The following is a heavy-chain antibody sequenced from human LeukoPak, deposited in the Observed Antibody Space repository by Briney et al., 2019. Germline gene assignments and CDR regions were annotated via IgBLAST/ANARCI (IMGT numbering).Heavy chain of an antibody. CDR1: GFTFSSYA. CDR2: ISGSGCST. J-gene: IGHJ4*02. Sequence: GGSLRLSCAASGFTFSSYAMSWFRQAPWKGLDWVSAISGSGCSTYYADSVTGRFTISRDNSKNTLYLQMNSLRAEDTAVYYCAKLGIVVVPAAPNLYYFDYWGQGTLVTVSS. V-gene: IGHV3-23*01. D-gene: IGHD2-2*03. CDR3: AKLGIVVVPAAPNLYYFDY.